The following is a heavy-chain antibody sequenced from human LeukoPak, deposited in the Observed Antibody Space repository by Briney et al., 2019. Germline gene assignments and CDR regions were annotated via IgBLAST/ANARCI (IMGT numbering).Heavy chain of an antibody. D-gene: IGHD6-19*01. CDR2: IYYSGST. CDR1: GGSISSSSYY. V-gene: IGHV4-39*07. J-gene: IGHJ6*04. CDR3: ARVSHAIAVAGSTLDV. Sequence: SETLSLTCTVSGGSISSSSYYWGWIRQPPGKGLEWIGSIYYSGSTYYNPSLKSRVTISVDTSKNQFSLKLSSVTAADTAVYYCARVSHAIAVAGSTLDVWGKGTTVTVSS.